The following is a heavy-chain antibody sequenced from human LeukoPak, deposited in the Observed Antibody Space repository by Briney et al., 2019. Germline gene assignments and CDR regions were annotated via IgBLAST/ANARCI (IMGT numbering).Heavy chain of an antibody. Sequence: GGSLRLSCAASGFTFSSYSMNWVRQGPGKGLEWVSYISSSSSTIYYADSVKGRFTISRDNSKNTLYVQMNSLRAEDTAVYYCAKAVTANDYNKNLNWFDPWGQGTLVTVSS. D-gene: IGHD4-11*01. CDR2: ISSSSSTI. CDR1: GFTFSSYS. V-gene: IGHV3-48*01. CDR3: AKAVTANDYNKNLNWFDP. J-gene: IGHJ5*02.